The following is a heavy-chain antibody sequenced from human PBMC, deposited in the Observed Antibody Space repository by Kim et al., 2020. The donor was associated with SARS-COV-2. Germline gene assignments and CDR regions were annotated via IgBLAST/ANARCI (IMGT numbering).Heavy chain of an antibody. CDR2: IDTDGSIT. D-gene: IGHD3-16*01. CDR1: GFAFSPYW. CDR3: IRDNIQPGDL. Sequence: GGSLRLSCAASGFAFSPYWMHWVQVPGQGLMWVSQIDTDGSITTYAEAVLGRFSISRDNAKNTLYLQMNSLRVEDTAIYYCIRDNIQPGDLWGQGVMVTVSS. J-gene: IGHJ4*02. V-gene: IGHV3-74*01.